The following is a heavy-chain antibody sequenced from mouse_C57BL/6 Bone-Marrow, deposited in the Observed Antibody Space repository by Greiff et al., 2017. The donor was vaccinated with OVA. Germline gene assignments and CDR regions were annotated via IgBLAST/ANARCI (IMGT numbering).Heavy chain of an antibody. Sequence: EVKLQESGGGLVQPGGSMKLSCAASGFTFSDAWMDWVRQSPEKGLEWVAEIRNKANNHATYYAESVKGRFTISRDDSKSSVYLQMNSLRAEDTGIYYCTRRDYYGSTVLMDYWGQGTSVTVSS. CDR3: TRRDYYGSTVLMDY. V-gene: IGHV6-6*01. CDR1: GFTFSDAW. D-gene: IGHD1-1*01. CDR2: IRNKANNHAT. J-gene: IGHJ4*01.